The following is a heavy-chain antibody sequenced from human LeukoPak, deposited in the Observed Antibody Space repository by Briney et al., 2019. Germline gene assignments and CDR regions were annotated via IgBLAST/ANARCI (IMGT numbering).Heavy chain of an antibody. V-gene: IGHV4-59*08. CDR1: GGSISSYY. CDR3: ARRIVGATKENWFDP. J-gene: IGHJ5*02. CDR2: IYYSGST. D-gene: IGHD1-26*01. Sequence: SETLSLTCTVSGGSISSYYWSWIRQPPGKGLEWIGYIYYSGSTNYNPSLKSRITISVDTSKNQFSLKLSSVTAADTAVYYCARRIVGATKENWFDPWGQGTLVTVSS.